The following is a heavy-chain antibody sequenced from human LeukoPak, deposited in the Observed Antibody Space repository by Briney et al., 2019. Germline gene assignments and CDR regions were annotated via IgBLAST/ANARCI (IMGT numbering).Heavy chain of an antibody. CDR1: GYTFTSYY. V-gene: IGHV1-46*01. D-gene: IGHD1-26*01. J-gene: IGHJ4*02. CDR2: INPSGGST. CDR3: GLGLLERFDY. Sequence: ASVKVSCKASGYTFTSYYMHWVRQAPGQGLEWMGIINPSGGSTSYAQKFQGRVTMTRDTSTSTVFMELSSLRSEDTAVYYCGLGLLERFDYWGQGTLVTVSS.